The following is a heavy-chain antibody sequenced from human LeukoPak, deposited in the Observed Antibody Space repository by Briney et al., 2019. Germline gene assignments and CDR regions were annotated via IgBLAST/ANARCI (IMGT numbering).Heavy chain of an antibody. J-gene: IGHJ4*02. Sequence: ASVKVSCKVSGYTLTELSMHWVRQAPGRGLEWMGGFDPEDGETIYAQKFQGRVTITRNTSISTAYMELSSLRSEDTAVYYCARVYSSSSSYYFDYWGQGTLVTVSS. CDR2: FDPEDGET. CDR3: ARVYSSSSSYYFDY. D-gene: IGHD6-6*01. CDR1: GYTLTELS. V-gene: IGHV1-24*01.